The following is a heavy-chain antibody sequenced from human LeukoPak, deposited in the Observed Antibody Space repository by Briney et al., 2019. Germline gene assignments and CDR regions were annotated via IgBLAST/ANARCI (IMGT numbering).Heavy chain of an antibody. J-gene: IGHJ4*02. V-gene: IGHV1-2*02. CDR2: INPNSGGT. D-gene: IGHD3-10*01. Sequence: ASVSASCKASGYTFTDYYMHWVRQAPGQGLEWMGWINPNSGGTNYAQKFQGRVTMTRDTSISTAYMELSRLRSDDTAVYYCARVYGDHYGSGVIDYWGERSLLTISS. CDR3: ARVYGDHYGSGVIDY. CDR1: GYTFTDYY.